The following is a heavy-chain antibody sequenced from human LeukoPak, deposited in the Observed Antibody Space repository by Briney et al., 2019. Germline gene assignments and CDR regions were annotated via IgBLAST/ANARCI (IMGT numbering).Heavy chain of an antibody. V-gene: IGHV1-18*01. CDR2: ISAYNGNT. D-gene: IGHD3-22*01. Sequence: ASVKVSCKASGYTFTNYGISWVRQAPGQGLEWMGWISAYNGNTNYAQKLQGRVTMTTDTSTSTAHMELRSLRSDDTAVYYCARYFQDRSGYDLLDYWGQGTLVTVSS. CDR1: GYTFTNYG. CDR3: ARYFQDRSGYDLLDY. J-gene: IGHJ4*02.